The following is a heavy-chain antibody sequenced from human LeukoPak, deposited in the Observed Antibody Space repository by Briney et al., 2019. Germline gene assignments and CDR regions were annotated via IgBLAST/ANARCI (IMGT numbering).Heavy chain of an antibody. Sequence: SVKVSCKTSGGTLNSHIFSWVRQAPGQGLEWMGKITPIIDTAKYSQKFQGRVTITADKSTTTVYMELSSLKSGDTAVYYCTRVNLRGSQYNWFDPWGQGTLVTVSS. V-gene: IGHV1-69*08. D-gene: IGHD1-26*01. CDR3: TRVNLRGSQYNWFDP. CDR2: ITPIIDTA. CDR1: GGTLNSHI. J-gene: IGHJ5*02.